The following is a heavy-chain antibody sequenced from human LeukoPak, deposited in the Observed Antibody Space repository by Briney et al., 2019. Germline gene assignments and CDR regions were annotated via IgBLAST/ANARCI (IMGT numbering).Heavy chain of an antibody. CDR1: GNRFTSYW. CDR2: IHLGDSES. D-gene: IGHD3-3*02. Sequence: GESLKISCEGFGNRFTSYWLAWVRETRGKALEWMEIIHLGDSESRYSPTFQGRVTFSADRSSATALLQWTSLKASDTAMYYCARLAYKDFWSRPHDGFDIWGQGTMVTVSS. CDR3: ARLAYKDFWSRPHDGFDI. J-gene: IGHJ3*02. V-gene: IGHV5-51*01.